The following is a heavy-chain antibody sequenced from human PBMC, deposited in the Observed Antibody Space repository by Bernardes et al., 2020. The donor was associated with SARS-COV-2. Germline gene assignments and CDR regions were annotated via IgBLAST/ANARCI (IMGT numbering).Heavy chain of an antibody. CDR2: INTNTGNP. CDR3: ARDRNRANVGYYGMDV. Sequence: ASVKVSCKASGYTFTSYVMNWVRQAPGQGLEWMGWINTNTGNPTNAKGFTGRFVFSLDTSVSTAYLQISSLKAEDTAVYYCARDRNRANVGYYGMDVWGQGTTVTVSS. V-gene: IGHV7-4-1*02. J-gene: IGHJ6*02. CDR1: GYTFTSYV. D-gene: IGHD1-26*01.